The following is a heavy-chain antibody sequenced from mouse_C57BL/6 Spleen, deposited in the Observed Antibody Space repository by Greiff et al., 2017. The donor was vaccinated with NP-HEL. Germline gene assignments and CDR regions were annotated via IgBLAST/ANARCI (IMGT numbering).Heavy chain of an antibody. CDR1: GYTFTDYY. D-gene: IGHD1-1*01. CDR2: INPYNGGT. V-gene: IGHV1-19*01. Sequence: EVQLQQSGPVLVKPGASVKMSCKASGYTFTDYYMNWVKQSHGKSLEWIGVINPYNGGTSYNQKFKGKATLTVDKSSSTAYMELNSLTSEDSAVYYCARRAGSSHFDYWGQGTTLTVSS. CDR3: ARRAGSSHFDY. J-gene: IGHJ2*01.